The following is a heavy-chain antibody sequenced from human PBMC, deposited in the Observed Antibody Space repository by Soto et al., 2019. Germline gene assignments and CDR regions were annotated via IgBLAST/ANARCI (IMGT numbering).Heavy chain of an antibody. CDR1: GFTFSRYA. J-gene: IGHJ4*02. V-gene: IGHV3-23*01. Sequence: EVQLLESGGGLVQPGGSLRLSCAASGFTFSRYAMSWVRQAPGKGLEWVSAISGSGGSTYYADSVKGRFTISRDNSENTLYLQMNSLRAEDTAVYYCAKEWSYSSGWSHVDYWGQGTLVTVSS. D-gene: IGHD6-19*01. CDR2: ISGSGGST. CDR3: AKEWSYSSGWSHVDY.